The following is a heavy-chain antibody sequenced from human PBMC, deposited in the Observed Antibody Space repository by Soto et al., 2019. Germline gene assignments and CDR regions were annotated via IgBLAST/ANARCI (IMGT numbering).Heavy chain of an antibody. CDR3: AKDRQPNYYYGMDV. Sequence: QVQLVESGGGVVQPGRSLRLSCAASGFTFSSYGMHWVRQAPGKGLEWVAVISFDGNNKYYADSVKGRFTISRDNSKNTLYLQMNSLRAEDTAVYYCAKDRQPNYYYGMDVWGQGTTVTVSS. CDR2: ISFDGNNK. V-gene: IGHV3-30*18. D-gene: IGHD6-13*01. CDR1: GFTFSSYG. J-gene: IGHJ6*02.